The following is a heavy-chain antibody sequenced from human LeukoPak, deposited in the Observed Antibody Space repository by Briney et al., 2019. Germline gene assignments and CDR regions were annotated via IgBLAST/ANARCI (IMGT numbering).Heavy chain of an antibody. V-gene: IGHV3-30*02. J-gene: IGHJ5*02. CDR3: AKGNYYDSSAYNWFDP. D-gene: IGHD3-22*01. CDR1: GFTFSSYG. Sequence: GGSLRLSCAASGFTFSSYGMHWVRQAPGKGLEWVAFIRYDGTNKYYAESVEGRFTISRDNSKNTLYVQMNSLRAEDTAVYYCAKGNYYDSSAYNWFDPWGQGTLVTVSS. CDR2: IRYDGTNK.